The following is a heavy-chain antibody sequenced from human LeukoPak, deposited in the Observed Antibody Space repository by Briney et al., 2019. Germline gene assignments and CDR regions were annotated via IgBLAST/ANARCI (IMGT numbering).Heavy chain of an antibody. Sequence: GGSLILSCAASGFTFSSHWMNWVRQAPGKGLEWVASIKQDGGEKSYVDSVKGRFTISRDNAKNSLYLQMSSLRVEDTAIYYCARDGTAAGLYFDLWGQGTLVTVSS. D-gene: IGHD6-13*01. CDR2: IKQDGGEK. CDR3: ARDGTAAGLYFDL. V-gene: IGHV3-7*01. CDR1: GFTFSSHW. J-gene: IGHJ4*01.